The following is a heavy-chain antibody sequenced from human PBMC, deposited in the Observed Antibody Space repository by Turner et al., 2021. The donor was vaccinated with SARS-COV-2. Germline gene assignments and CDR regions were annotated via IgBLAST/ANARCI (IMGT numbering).Heavy chain of an antibody. CDR1: GYSFGSYW. D-gene: IGHD6-13*01. J-gene: IGHJ3*02. CDR2: IFPGDSDI. CDR3: ARPPYSSSWADLSMSAFDI. Sequence: EVQLVQSGAEVKKPGESLKISCTGSGYSFGSYWIGWVRQMPGKGLEWMGIIFPGDSDIRYSPSFQGQVTISADKSNSTAYLQWSSLKASDTAMYYCARPPYSSSWADLSMSAFDIWGQGTMVTVSS. V-gene: IGHV5-51*03.